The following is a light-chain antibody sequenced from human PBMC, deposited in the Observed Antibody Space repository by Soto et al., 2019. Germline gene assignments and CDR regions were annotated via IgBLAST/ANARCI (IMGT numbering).Light chain of an antibody. CDR3: QQYNSYSVT. CDR2: KAS. Sequence: DIQMTQSPSSVSASVGDRVTITCRASQSISIWLAWYQQKPGKAPKLLIYKASSLESGVPSRFSGSGSGTEFTLTISSLQPDDFATYYCQQYNSYSVTFGQGTKVDI. CDR1: QSISIW. V-gene: IGKV1-5*03. J-gene: IGKJ1*01.